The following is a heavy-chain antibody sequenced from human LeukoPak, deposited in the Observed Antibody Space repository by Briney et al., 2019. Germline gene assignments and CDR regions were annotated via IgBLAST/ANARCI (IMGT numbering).Heavy chain of an antibody. CDR1: GFTFSTFA. CDR3: ARPLGATHAFDI. V-gene: IGHV3-23*01. CDR2: IFPSGGEI. D-gene: IGHD1-26*01. J-gene: IGHJ3*02. Sequence: GGSLRLSCAASGFTFSTFAMIWVRQPPGKGLEWVSSIFPSGGEIHYADSVRGRFTISKDNSKSTLSLQMNSLRSEDTAVYYCARPLGATHAFDIWGQGTMVTVSS.